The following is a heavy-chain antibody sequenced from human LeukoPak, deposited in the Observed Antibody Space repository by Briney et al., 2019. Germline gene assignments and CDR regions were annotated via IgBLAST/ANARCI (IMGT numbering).Heavy chain of an antibody. D-gene: IGHD3-22*01. CDR1: GYTFSGYY. V-gene: IGHV1-2*02. CDR2: INPNSGAT. J-gene: IGHJ4*02. Sequence: VASEKVSCKASGYTFSGYYMHWVRQAPRQGLEWMGWINPNSGATNYAQTLQGRVTMTRDTSISIVYMELSRLRTDDTAVYYCARALRYDDSSGYYAYWGQGTLVTVSS. CDR3: ARALRYDDSSGYYAY.